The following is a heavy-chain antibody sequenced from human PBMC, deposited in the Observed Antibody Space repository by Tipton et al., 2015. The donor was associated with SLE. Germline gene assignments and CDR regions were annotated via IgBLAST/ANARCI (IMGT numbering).Heavy chain of an antibody. CDR2: IYYTGGT. J-gene: IGHJ5*02. Sequence: LRLSCTVSGGSISSSSDYWGWIRQPPGKGLEWIGCIYYTGGTYDNPSLKSRVTISVDTSKNQFSLNLISVTAADTAVYYCARRMTTLSRGGDWLDPWGPGTLVIVS. D-gene: IGHD3-10*01. CDR3: ARRMTTLSRGGDWLDP. V-gene: IGHV4-39*07. CDR1: GGSISSSSDY.